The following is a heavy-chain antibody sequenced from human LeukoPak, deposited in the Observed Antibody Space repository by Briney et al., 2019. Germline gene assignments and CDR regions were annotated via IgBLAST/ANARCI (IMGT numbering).Heavy chain of an antibody. CDR1: GGSISSYY. J-gene: IGHJ4*02. D-gene: IGHD3-10*01. Sequence: SETLSLTCTVSGGSISSYYWSWIRQPPGKGLEWIGYIYYSGSTNYNPSLKSRVTIPVDTSKNQFSLKLSSVTAADAAVYYCARSSALWFGELGRDYYFDYWGQGTLVTVSS. CDR2: IYYSGST. CDR3: ARSSALWFGELGRDYYFDY. V-gene: IGHV4-59*01.